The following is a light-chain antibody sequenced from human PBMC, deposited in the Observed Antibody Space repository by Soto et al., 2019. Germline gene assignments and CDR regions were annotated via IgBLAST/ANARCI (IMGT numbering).Light chain of an antibody. CDR3: MQGIT. CDR2: LGS. Sequence: DVVMPHSPLSLRVSPGEPASISCRYSQSLLHSNGYNYLDWXLKNPGXXPQILIYLGSNRSSGGPDGVSGSGSGTDFTLKIRRVEDEDVGVYYCMQGITFGQGTRLEIK. CDR1: QSLLHSNGYNY. J-gene: IGKJ5*01. V-gene: IGKV2-28*01.